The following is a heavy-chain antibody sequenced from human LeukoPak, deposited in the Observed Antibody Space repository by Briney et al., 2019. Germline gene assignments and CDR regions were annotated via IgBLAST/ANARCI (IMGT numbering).Heavy chain of an antibody. CDR3: ARDGSNTIFGVASWGYYYNYMDV. CDR1: GGSISGGSYY. J-gene: IGHJ6*03. D-gene: IGHD3-3*01. CDR2: IYTSGST. V-gene: IGHV4-61*02. Sequence: SQTLSLTCTVSGGSISGGSYYWSWIRQPAWKGLEWIGRIYTSGSTNYNPSLKSRVTKSVDTSKNQFSLKLSSVTAADTAVYYCARDGSNTIFGVASWGYYYNYMDVWGIGTTVPVSS.